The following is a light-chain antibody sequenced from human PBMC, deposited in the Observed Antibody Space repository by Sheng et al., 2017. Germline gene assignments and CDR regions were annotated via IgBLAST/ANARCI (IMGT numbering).Light chain of an antibody. V-gene: IGLV3-21*04. CDR1: NIGSKS. Sequence: SYVLTQPPSVSVAPGKTARITCGGNNIGSKSVHWYQQKPGQAPVLVIYYDSDRPSGIPERFSGSNSGNTATLTISRVEAGDEADYYCQVWDSSSDHRVFGGGTEADRP. CDR2: YDS. J-gene: IGLJ3*02. CDR3: QVWDSSSDHRV.